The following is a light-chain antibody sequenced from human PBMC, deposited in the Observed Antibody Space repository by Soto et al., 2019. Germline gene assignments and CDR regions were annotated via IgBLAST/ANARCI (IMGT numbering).Light chain of an antibody. J-gene: IGKJ1*01. CDR3: QQYNANWT. Sequence: DIQMTQSPSTLSASVGDRVTITCRASQSISSWFAWYQQKPGKAPKLLIYKASTLQSGVPSRFSGSGSGTEFALAISSLQPDDSATYYCQQYNANWTFGQGTKVEIK. CDR1: QSISSW. CDR2: KAS. V-gene: IGKV1-5*03.